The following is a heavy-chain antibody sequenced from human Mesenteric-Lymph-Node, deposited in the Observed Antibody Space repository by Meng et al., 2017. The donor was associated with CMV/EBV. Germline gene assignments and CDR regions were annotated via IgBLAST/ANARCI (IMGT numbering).Heavy chain of an antibody. CDR1: GDTFIGYY. J-gene: IGHJ3*02. CDR2: INPNSGGT. V-gene: IGHV1-2*02. CDR3: ASGSDIAVAGSDAFDI. Sequence: ASVKVSCKLSGDTFIGYYVHWVRQAPGQGLEFMGWINPNSGGTNYAERFRGRVTMTSDSSITTAYMELSSLMSDDTAVYYCASGSDIAVAGSDAFDIWGQGTMVTVSS. D-gene: IGHD6-19*01.